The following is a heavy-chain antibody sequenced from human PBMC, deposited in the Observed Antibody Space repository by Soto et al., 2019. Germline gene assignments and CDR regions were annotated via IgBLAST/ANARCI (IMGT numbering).Heavy chain of an antibody. CDR3: AREIAPRDLNNYGDYFDY. CDR2: IYYSGST. D-gene: IGHD4-17*01. V-gene: IGHV4-61*01. J-gene: IGHJ4*02. CDR1: GVTASRGTDY. Sequence: PSETLSPTCTVSGVTASRGTDYWSWIRQPPGKGLEWIGYIYYSGSTNDNPSLKTQVTISVAKTKNQCALKLSSVNAAAKAVYSCAREIAPRDLNNYGDYFDYWGQGTLVTVSS.